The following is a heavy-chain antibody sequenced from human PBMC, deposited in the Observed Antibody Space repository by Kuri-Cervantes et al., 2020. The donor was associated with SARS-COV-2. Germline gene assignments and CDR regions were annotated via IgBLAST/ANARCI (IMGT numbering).Heavy chain of an antibody. J-gene: IGHJ4*02. D-gene: IGHD6-19*01. CDR1: GYTFTSYA. V-gene: IGHV1-3*01. CDR2: INAGNGNT. Sequence: ASVHVSCKASGYTFTSYAMYWVGQAPGQRLEWMGWINAGNGNTKYSQKFQGRVTITRDTSECTAYMELSSLRSEDTAVYYCARDGSSGWQYDYWGQGTLVTVSS. CDR3: ARDGSSGWQYDY.